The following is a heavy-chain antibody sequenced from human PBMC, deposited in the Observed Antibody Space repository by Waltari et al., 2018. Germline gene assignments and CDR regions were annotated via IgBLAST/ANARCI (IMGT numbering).Heavy chain of an antibody. CDR1: GGTFSSYA. CDR3: ARGHYYDSSGYYWTEES. CDR2: IIPIFGTA. D-gene: IGHD3-22*01. Sequence: VKKPGSSVKVSCKASGGTFSSYAISWVRQAPGQGLEWMGGIIPIFGTANYAQKFQGRVTITADESTSTAYMELSSLRSEDTAVYYCARGHYYDSSGYYWTEESWGQGTLVTVSS. V-gene: IGHV1-69*01. J-gene: IGHJ5*02.